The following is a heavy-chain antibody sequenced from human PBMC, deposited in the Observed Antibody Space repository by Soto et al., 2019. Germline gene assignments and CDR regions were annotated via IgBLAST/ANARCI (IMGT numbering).Heavy chain of an antibody. V-gene: IGHV3-11*01. CDR3: ARDRGAVTGDSFDY. CDR1: GFTFSGLY. D-gene: IGHD6-19*01. J-gene: IGHJ4*02. CDR2: MDSSGVKR. Sequence: QVQLTESGGGLVKPGGSLRLSCAASGFTFSGLYMSWIRQAPGKGRGGVSCMDSSGVKRYYEESVRGRFTIPRDNAKNSLYLQMNSLRAEDTAVYYCARDRGAVTGDSFDYWGQGTLFTVSS.